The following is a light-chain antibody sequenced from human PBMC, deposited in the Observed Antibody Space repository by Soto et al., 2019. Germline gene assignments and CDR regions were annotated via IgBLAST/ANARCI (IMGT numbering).Light chain of an antibody. CDR3: QQRHNCPIT. V-gene: IGKV3-11*01. CDR1: QTIRGL. Sequence: EIVLTQSPATLSLSPGERATLSCRTSQTIRGLLNWYQQRPGQAPRLLIYDTSNRATDIPARFSGSGSGTDFILTISRLDPEDFGVYFCQQRHNCPITFGQGTSLDIK. J-gene: IGKJ5*01. CDR2: DTS.